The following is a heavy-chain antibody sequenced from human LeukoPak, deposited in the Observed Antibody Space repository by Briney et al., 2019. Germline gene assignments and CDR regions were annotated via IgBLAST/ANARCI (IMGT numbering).Heavy chain of an antibody. CDR2: IYYSGST. J-gene: IGHJ6*02. Sequence: SETLSLTCTVSGGSISSYYWSWIRQPPGKGLEWIGHIYYSGSTNYNPSLKSRVTISVDTSKNQFSLKLSSVTAADTAVYYCARAPPSYYYDSSGYLRPYYYGMDVWGQGTTVTVSS. CDR1: GGSISSYY. CDR3: ARAPPSYYYDSSGYLRPYYYGMDV. D-gene: IGHD3-22*01. V-gene: IGHV4-59*01.